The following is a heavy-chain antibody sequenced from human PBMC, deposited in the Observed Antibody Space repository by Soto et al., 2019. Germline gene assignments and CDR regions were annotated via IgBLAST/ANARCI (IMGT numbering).Heavy chain of an antibody. J-gene: IGHJ4*02. CDR3: AHRSNTDYV. D-gene: IGHD4-17*01. V-gene: IGHV2-5*01. Sequence: QITLKESGPTLVKPTQTLTLTCTFSGFSFSTSGVGVGWIRLPPGRALEWLALIYWNHDKRYSPSLQSRLTITKDTSKNQVVLTMTNMDPVDTATYYCAHRSNTDYVWGQRTLVTVSS. CDR1: GFSFSTSGVG. CDR2: IYWNHDK.